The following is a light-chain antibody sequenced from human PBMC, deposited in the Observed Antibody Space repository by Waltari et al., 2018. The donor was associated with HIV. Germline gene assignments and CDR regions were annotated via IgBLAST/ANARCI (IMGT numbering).Light chain of an antibody. CDR3: VGWDGSLSGYV. CDR1: SSNIGHDN. CDR2: KND. Sequence: QSVLTQPPSASGTPGQTVTISRSGSSSNIGHDNVYWYQQLPGMTPKLLLYKNDHRPSGVPDRFAGSKSGTSASLAISGLRSEDEADYYCVGWDGSLSGYVFGAGTKVTVL. V-gene: IGLV1-47*01. J-gene: IGLJ1*01.